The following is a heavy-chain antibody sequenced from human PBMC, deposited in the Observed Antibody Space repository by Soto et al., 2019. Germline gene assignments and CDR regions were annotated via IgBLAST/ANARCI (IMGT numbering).Heavy chain of an antibody. CDR3: ARDVWPYYFDY. CDR1: GGSISSGGYH. D-gene: IGHD2-21*01. Sequence: QVQLQESGPGLVKSSQTLSLTCTVSGGSISSGGYHWNWIRQHPGKGLEWIGNIYYSGSTYYNPSRKSRVTISIDTSKNQFSLKLSSVTAADTAVYYCARDVWPYYFDYWGQGTLVTVSS. J-gene: IGHJ4*02. V-gene: IGHV4-31*03. CDR2: IYYSGST.